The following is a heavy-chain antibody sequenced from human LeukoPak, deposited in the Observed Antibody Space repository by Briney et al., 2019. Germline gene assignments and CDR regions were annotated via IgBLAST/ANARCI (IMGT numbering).Heavy chain of an antibody. V-gene: IGHV1-69*05. Sequence: GASVKVSCKASGGTFSSYAISWVRQAPGQGLEWMGGIIPIFGTANYAQKFQGRVTITTDESTSTAYMELSSLRSEDTAVYYCANQFSGYSGYVAAFDIWGQGTMVTVSS. CDR3: ANQFSGYSGYVAAFDI. D-gene: IGHD5-12*01. CDR2: IIPIFGTA. J-gene: IGHJ3*02. CDR1: GGTFSSYA.